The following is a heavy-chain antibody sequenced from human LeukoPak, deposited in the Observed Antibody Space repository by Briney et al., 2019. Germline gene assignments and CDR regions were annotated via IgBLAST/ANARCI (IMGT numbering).Heavy chain of an antibody. CDR1: GYTFTTYA. CDR2: INTNTGNP. J-gene: IGHJ5*02. V-gene: IGHV7-4-1*02. Sequence: ASVKVSCKASGYTFTTYAMNWVRQAPGQGLEWVGWINTNTGNPTYAQGFTGRFVFSLDTSVTTAYLQISRLKAVDTAVYYCARANLWFGELGWIDPWGQGTLVTVSS. D-gene: IGHD3-10*01. CDR3: ARANLWFGELGWIDP.